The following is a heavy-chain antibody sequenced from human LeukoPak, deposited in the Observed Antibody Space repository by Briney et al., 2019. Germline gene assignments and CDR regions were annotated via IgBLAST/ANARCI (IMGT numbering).Heavy chain of an antibody. J-gene: IGHJ5*02. D-gene: IGHD2-2*01. V-gene: IGHV4-31*03. CDR3: ARKAPAANYNWFDP. Sequence: SQTLSLTCTVSGGSISSGVYCWSWIRQRPGEGLQWIGYICSSGSAYYNPSLKSRVTMSIDTSNNQFSLKLNSVTAADTAVYYCARKAPAANYNWFDPWGQGTLVTVSS. CDR2: ICSSGSA. CDR1: GGSISSGVYC.